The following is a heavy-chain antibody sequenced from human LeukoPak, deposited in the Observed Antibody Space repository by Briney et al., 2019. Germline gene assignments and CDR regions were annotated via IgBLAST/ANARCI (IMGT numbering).Heavy chain of an antibody. J-gene: IGHJ4*02. CDR3: ASDFLGVISHSALDY. CDR1: GGSISSSSYY. Sequence: ASETLSLTCTVSGGSISSSSYYWGWIRQPPGKGLEWIGSIYYSGSTYYNPSLKSRVTISVDTSKNQFSLKLSSVTAADTAVYYCASDFLGVISHSALDYWGQGTLVTVSS. CDR2: IYYSGST. V-gene: IGHV4-39*01. D-gene: IGHD3-10*01.